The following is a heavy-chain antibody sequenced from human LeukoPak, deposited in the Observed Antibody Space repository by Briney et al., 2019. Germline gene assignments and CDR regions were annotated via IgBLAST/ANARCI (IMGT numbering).Heavy chain of an antibody. CDR2: IYYSGST. Sequence: SETLSLTCTVSGGSISSYYWSWIRQPPGKGLEWIGYIYYSGSTNYNPSLKSRVTISVDTSKNQFPLKLSSVTAADTAVYYCARAWELLRLDPWGQGTLVTVSS. CDR3: ARAWELLRLDP. CDR1: GGSISSYY. J-gene: IGHJ5*02. V-gene: IGHV4-59*01. D-gene: IGHD1-26*01.